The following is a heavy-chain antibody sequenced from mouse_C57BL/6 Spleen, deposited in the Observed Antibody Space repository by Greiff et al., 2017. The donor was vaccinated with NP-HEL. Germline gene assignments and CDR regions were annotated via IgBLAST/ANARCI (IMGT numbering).Heavy chain of an antibody. CDR3: ARTYYGSRDYAMDY. D-gene: IGHD1-1*01. Sequence: VQLKESGGGLVKPGGSLKLSCAASGFTFSDYGMHWVRQAPEKGLEWVAYISSGSSTIYYADTVKGRFTISRDNAKNTLFLQMTSLRSEDTAMYYCARTYYGSRDYAMDYWGQGTSVTVSS. J-gene: IGHJ4*01. V-gene: IGHV5-17*01. CDR1: GFTFSDYG. CDR2: ISSGSSTI.